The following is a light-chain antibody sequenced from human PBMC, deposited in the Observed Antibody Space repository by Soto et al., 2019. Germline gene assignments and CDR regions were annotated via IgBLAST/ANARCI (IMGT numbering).Light chain of an antibody. CDR2: SNN. V-gene: IGLV1-44*01. J-gene: IGLJ3*02. CDR1: SSNIGSNT. Sequence: QSVLTQPPSASGTPGQRVTISRSGSSSNIGSNTVNWYQQLPGTAPKLLIYSNNQRPSGVPDRFSGSKSGTSASLAISGLQSEDEADYYCAAWDDSLNGRWVFGGGTKVTVL. CDR3: AAWDDSLNGRWV.